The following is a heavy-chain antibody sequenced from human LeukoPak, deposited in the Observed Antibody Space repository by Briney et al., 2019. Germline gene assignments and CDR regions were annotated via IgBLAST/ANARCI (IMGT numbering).Heavy chain of an antibody. CDR1: GYTFTSYG. D-gene: IGHD6-19*01. V-gene: IGHV1-18*01. CDR2: ISAYNGNT. Sequence: ASVKVSCKASGYTFTSYGISWVRQAPGQGLEWMGWISAYNGNTNYAQKLQGRVTMTTDPSTSTAYMELRSLRYDDTAVYYCARGGIAVFKLVTNPFDYWGQGTLVTVSS. J-gene: IGHJ4*02. CDR3: ARGGIAVFKLVTNPFDY.